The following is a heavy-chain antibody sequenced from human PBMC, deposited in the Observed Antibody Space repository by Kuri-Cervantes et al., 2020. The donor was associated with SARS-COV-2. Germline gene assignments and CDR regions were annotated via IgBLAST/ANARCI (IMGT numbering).Heavy chain of an antibody. Sequence: ASVKVSCKASGYTFTSYYMHWVRQAPGQGLEWMGMINPNSGSTSSAQTFQGRVTLTRDTSMSTVYMEMSSLRSDDTAVYYCASTALPTICGVSIIQCFDPWGQGTLVTVSS. CDR3: ASTALPTICGVSIIQCFDP. V-gene: IGHV1-46*01. D-gene: IGHD3-3*01. CDR2: INPNSGST. J-gene: IGHJ5*02. CDR1: GYTFTSYY.